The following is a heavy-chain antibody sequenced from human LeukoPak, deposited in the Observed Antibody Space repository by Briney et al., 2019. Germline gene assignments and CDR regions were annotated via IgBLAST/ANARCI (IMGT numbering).Heavy chain of an antibody. CDR2: ISYDGSNK. J-gene: IGHJ4*02. D-gene: IGHD3-22*01. Sequence: GGSLRLSCAASGFTFSSYAMHWVRQAPGKGLEWVAVISYDGSNKYYTDSVKGRFTISRDNSKNTLYLQMNSLRAEDTAVYYCARDGDYYDSSGYYYPYFDYWGQGTLVTVSS. CDR3: ARDGDYYDSSGYYYPYFDY. CDR1: GFTFSSYA. V-gene: IGHV3-30-3*01.